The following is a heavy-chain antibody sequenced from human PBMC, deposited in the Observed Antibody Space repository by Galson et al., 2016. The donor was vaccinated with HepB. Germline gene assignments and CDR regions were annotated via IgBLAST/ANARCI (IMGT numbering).Heavy chain of an antibody. CDR1: GFTLRDNY. CDR3: ARIPADSYHWYLDL. J-gene: IGHJ2*01. Sequence: SLRLSCAVSGFTLRDNYMNWVRQAPGKGLEWVSVLYSGGATYYADSVRGRFTISRDNSNRLSLQINSLKADDTAVYFCARIPADSYHWYLDLWGRGTLVTVSS. CDR2: LYSGGAT. V-gene: IGHV3-53*05. D-gene: IGHD2-15*01.